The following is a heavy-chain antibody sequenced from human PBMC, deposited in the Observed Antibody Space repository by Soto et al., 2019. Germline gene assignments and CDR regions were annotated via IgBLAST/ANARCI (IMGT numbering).Heavy chain of an antibody. CDR2: ISGSGGST. Sequence: EVQLLESGGGLVQPGGSLRLSCAASGFTVSGYAMSWVRQAPGKGLEWVSAISGSGGSTYYADSVKGRFTISRDNSKNTLYLQMNSLRAEDSAVYYCAKDHYDFWSGYYVLDYWGQGTLVTVSS. D-gene: IGHD3-3*01. J-gene: IGHJ4*02. V-gene: IGHV3-23*01. CDR3: AKDHYDFWSGYYVLDY. CDR1: GFTVSGYA.